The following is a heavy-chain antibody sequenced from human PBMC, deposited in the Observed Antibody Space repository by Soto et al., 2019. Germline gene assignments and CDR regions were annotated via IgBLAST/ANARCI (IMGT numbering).Heavy chain of an antibody. CDR2: ISGYNGNK. CDR1: GYTFTNYG. J-gene: IGHJ4*02. CDR3: ARDDSSSCGKGDY. Sequence: QVQLVQSGAEVKKPGASVKVSCKASGYTFTNYGFSWVRQAPGQGLEWMGWISGYNGNKKYAQKLQGRLTMTTDTSTTTAYMELMSLRSDYTAVYYCARDDSSSCGKGDYWGQGTLVTVSS. V-gene: IGHV1-18*04. D-gene: IGHD6-13*01.